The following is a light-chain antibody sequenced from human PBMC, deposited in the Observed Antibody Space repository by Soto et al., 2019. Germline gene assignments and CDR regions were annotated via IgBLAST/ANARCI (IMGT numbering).Light chain of an antibody. Sequence: EIVLTQSPGTLSLSPGERATLSCRASQSVSSSYLAWYQQKPGQAPRLLIYGASSRATGIPDRFSGSGSGTDFTLTISRREPEDFAVYYCQQRGTFGQGTKVEIK. V-gene: IGKV3-20*01. CDR3: QQRGT. J-gene: IGKJ1*01. CDR1: QSVSSSY. CDR2: GAS.